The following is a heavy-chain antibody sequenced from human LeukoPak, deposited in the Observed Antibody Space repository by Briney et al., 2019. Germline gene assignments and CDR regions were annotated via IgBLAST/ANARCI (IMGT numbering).Heavy chain of an antibody. J-gene: IGHJ5*02. CDR3: ARARGRDGYNSLLFDP. CDR2: MNPNSGNT. CDR1: GYTFTSYY. V-gene: IGHV1-8*02. Sequence: ASVKVSCKASGYTFTSYYMHWVRQATGQGLEWMGWMNPNSGNTGYAQKFQGRVTMTRNTSISTAYMELSSLRSEDTAVYYCARARGRDGYNSLLFDPWGQGTLVTVSS. D-gene: IGHD5-24*01.